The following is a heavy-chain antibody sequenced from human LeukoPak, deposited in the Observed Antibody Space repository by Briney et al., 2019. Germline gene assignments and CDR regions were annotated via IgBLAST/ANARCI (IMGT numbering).Heavy chain of an antibody. CDR1: GGSIGTYF. CDR2: IYYTGST. Sequence: SETLSPTCTVSGGSIGTYFWSWTRQPPGKGLEWVGYIYYTGSTSYNPSLKSRVTISVDTSRNQISLMLNSVTAADTAVYYCARALVNYGGNFDYWGQGTLVTVSS. J-gene: IGHJ4*02. V-gene: IGHV4-59*01. CDR3: ARALVNYGGNFDY. D-gene: IGHD4-23*01.